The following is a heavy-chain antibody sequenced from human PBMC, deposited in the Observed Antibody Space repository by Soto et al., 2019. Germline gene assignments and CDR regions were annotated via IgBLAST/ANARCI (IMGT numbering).Heavy chain of an antibody. CDR3: ARDSGKGAYFDY. J-gene: IGHJ4*01. Sequence: EVQLVESGGGLVQPGGSQRLSCAASGFTFSDHYMDWVRQAPGKGLEWVGRIRNKANSYTTDYAASVKGRFTISRDDSKDSLYLQMNSLKPDDTAIYYCARDSGKGAYFDYWGHGTLATVSS. CDR1: GFTFSDHY. V-gene: IGHV3-72*01. D-gene: IGHD1-26*01. CDR2: IRNKANSYTT.